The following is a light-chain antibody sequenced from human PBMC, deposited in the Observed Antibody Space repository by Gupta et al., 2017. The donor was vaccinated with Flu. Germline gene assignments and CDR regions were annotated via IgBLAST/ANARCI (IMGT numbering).Light chain of an antibody. CDR2: DNN. J-gene: IGLJ3*02. Sequence: GMNSNNGNNFVSWYHLLPGTAPKLLIFDNNKRPSGIPDRFSGSKSCTSATLGIRGLQTGYEADYYCATWDNNLRGVFGGGTKLTVL. V-gene: IGLV1-51*01. CDR3: ATWDNNLRGV. CDR1: NSNNGNNF.